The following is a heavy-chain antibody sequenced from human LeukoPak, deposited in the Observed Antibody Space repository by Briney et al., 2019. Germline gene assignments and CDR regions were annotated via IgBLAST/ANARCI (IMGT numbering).Heavy chain of an antibody. J-gene: IGHJ4*02. Sequence: PSDTQSLTCAVYGGSFSGYYWSWIRQPPGKGLEWIGEINHSGSTNYNPSLKSRVTISVDTSKNQFSLKLSSVTAADTAVYYCARGRSRSGYYDYWGQGTLVTVCS. V-gene: IGHV4-34*01. CDR1: GGSFSGYY. D-gene: IGHD3-22*01. CDR2: INHSGST. CDR3: ARGRSRSGYYDY.